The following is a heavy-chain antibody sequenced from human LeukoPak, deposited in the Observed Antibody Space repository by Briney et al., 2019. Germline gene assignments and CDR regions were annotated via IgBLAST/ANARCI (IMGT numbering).Heavy chain of an antibody. Sequence: GGSLRLSCAASGFIFSNYWMSWVRQAPGKGLEWVSAISGSGGSTYYADSVKGRFTISRDNSKNTLYLQMNSLRAEDTAVYYCAKGGSSSNYYYMDVWGKGTTVTVSS. CDR1: GFIFSNYW. J-gene: IGHJ6*03. D-gene: IGHD6-6*01. V-gene: IGHV3-23*01. CDR3: AKGGSSSNYYYMDV. CDR2: ISGSGGST.